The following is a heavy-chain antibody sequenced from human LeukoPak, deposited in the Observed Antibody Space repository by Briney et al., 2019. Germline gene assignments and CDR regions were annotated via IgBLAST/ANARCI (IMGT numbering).Heavy chain of an antibody. V-gene: IGHV4-59*01. D-gene: IGHD6-13*01. CDR2: IYYSGST. CDR3: ARSPRVAAAGTVDWFDP. CDR1: GGSISSYY. J-gene: IGHJ5*02. Sequence: SETLSLTCTVSGGSISSYYWSWVRQPPGKGLEWLGYIYYSGSTNHNPSLKSRVTISVDTSKNQFSLKLSSVTAADTAVYYCARSPRVAAAGTVDWFDPWGQGTLVTVSS.